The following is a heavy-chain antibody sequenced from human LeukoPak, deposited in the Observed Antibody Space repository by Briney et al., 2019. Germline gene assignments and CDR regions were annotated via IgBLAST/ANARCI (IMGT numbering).Heavy chain of an antibody. J-gene: IGHJ4*02. D-gene: IGHD3-10*01. V-gene: IGHV4-59*01. CDR3: ARAGGSGSYPLDY. Sequence: PSETLSLTCTVSGVSISSYYWSWIRQPPGQGLEWLGYIYYSGSTNYNPSLKSRVTISVDTSKNQFSLKLSSVTAADTAVYYCARAGGSGSYPLDYWGQGTLVTVSS. CDR2: IYYSGST. CDR1: GVSISSYY.